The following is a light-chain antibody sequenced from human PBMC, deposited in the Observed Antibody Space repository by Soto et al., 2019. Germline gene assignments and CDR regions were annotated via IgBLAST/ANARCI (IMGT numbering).Light chain of an antibody. J-gene: IGKJ5*01. CDR1: QSVSSY. CDR3: QQRNSWPIT. CDR2: DAS. V-gene: IGKV3-11*01. Sequence: EIVLTQSPATLSLSPGERATLSCRASQSVSSYLAWYQQKPGQAPRLLIYDASNRAAGIPARFSGSGFGTDFSLTINNLEPEDFAVYYCQQRNSWPITFGQGTRLEN.